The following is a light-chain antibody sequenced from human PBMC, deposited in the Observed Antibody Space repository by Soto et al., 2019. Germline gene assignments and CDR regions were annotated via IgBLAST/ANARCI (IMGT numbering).Light chain of an antibody. J-gene: IGLJ1*01. Sequence: QSALTQPASVSGSPGQSITISCTGTSSDVGGYNYVSWYQLHPGKAPKLMIYEVSNRPSGISNRFSASKSGNTASLTISGLQAEDEAAYYCFSYTSSTAYVFGTGTKLTVL. CDR1: SSDVGGYNY. CDR3: FSYTSSTAYV. V-gene: IGLV2-14*01. CDR2: EVS.